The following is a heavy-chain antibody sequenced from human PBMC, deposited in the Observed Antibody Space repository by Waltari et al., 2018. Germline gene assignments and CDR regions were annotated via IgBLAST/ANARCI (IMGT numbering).Heavy chain of an antibody. CDR3: ARSYTIFGAYDAFDI. CDR1: GYSISRGYY. V-gene: IGHV4-38-2*01. CDR2: IYHSGST. Sequence: QVQLQESGPGLVKPSETLSLTCAVSGYSISRGYYWGWIRQPPGKGLEWIGSIYHSGSTYYNPSLKSRVTISVDTSKNQFSLKLSSVTAADTAVYYCARSYTIFGAYDAFDIWGQGTMVTVSS. D-gene: IGHD3-3*01. J-gene: IGHJ3*02.